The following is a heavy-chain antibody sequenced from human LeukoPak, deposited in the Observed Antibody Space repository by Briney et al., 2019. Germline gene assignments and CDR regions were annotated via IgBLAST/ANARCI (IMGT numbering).Heavy chain of an antibody. V-gene: IGHV3-11*01. D-gene: IGHD6-19*01. CDR3: ARDPHSGWYGGIKYYFDY. CDR1: GFTFSDYY. CDR2: ISSSGSTI. Sequence: GGSLRLSCAASGFTFSDYYMSWIRQAPGKGLEWVSYISSSGSTIYYADSVKGRFTISRDNAKNSLYPQMNSLRAEDTAVYYCARDPHSGWYGGIKYYFDYWGQGTLVTVSS. J-gene: IGHJ4*02.